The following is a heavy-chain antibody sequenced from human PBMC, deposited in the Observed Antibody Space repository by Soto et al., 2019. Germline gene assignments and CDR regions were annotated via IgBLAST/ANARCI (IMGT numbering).Heavy chain of an antibody. CDR1: GYNFNNNW. CDR2: IEPSDSYI. V-gene: IGHV5-10-1*01. CDR3: ARLTSLPSTITFGNDFDY. J-gene: IGHJ4*02. Sequence: PGESLKISCTASGYNFNNNWIGWVRQTPGKGLEWMGRIEPSDSYIDYSPSFKGHVTISSDKSIKTVYLQWSSLKASDTAMYYCARLTSLPSTITFGNDFDYWGQGALVTVSS. D-gene: IGHD3-16*01.